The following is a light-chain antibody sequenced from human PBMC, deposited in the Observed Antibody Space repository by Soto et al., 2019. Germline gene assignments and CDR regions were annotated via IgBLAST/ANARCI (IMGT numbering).Light chain of an antibody. CDR2: TAS. CDR3: QQYHALPRT. Sequence: DIQMTQSPSSLSASVGDGATITCQASQDIINYVNWYQQKPGKALKLLIYTASNLESGVPSRFSGRGSGTDFTLAIDGLQPEDFATYYCQQYHALPRTFGQGTK. J-gene: IGKJ1*01. CDR1: QDIINY. V-gene: IGKV1-33*01.